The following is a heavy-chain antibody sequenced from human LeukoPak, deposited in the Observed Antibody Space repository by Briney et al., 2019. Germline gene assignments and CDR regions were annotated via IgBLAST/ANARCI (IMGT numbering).Heavy chain of an antibody. CDR3: TRDRGAYNLYDY. V-gene: IGHV3-15*01. CDR2: IKRETDGGTI. J-gene: IGHJ4*02. CDR1: GFTLNNAW. D-gene: IGHD1-1*01. Sequence: GGSLRLSCAASGFTLNNAWMSWVRQAPGKGLEWLGRIKRETDGGTIDYAAPVKGRFTISRDDSRNTLYLQMDSLKIEDTAVYYCTRDRGAYNLYDYWGQGTLVTASS.